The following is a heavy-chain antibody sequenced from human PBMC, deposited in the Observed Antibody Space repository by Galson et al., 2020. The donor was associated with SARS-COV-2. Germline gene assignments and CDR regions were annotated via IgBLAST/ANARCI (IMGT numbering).Heavy chain of an antibody. V-gene: IGHV4-39*07. CDR2: IYYSGST. J-gene: IGHJ5*02. D-gene: IGHD3-16*01. CDR1: GGSISSSSYY. CDR3: ARVGGYVWASPNWFDP. Sequence: SETLSLTCTVSGGSISSSSYYWGWIRQPPGKGLEWIGSIYYSGSTYYNPSLKSRVTISVDTSKNQFSLKLSSVTAADTAVYYCARVGGYVWASPNWFDPWGQGTLVTVSS.